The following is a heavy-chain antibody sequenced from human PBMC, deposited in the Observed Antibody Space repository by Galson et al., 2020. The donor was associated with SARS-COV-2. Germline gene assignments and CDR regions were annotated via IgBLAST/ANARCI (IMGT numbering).Heavy chain of an antibody. CDR1: GDSVSRGNYY. CDR2: IYYSGST. CDR3: ARALTDSTGRSDAFEI. J-gene: IGHJ3*02. Sequence: SETLSLTCTVSGDSVSRGNYYWSWIRPPPGQELDWIGYIYYSGSTNYNPSLKSRVTISVDTSKNQFSLKLSSVTAADTAVYYCARALTDSTGRSDAFEIGGQGKIVTVSP. D-gene: IGHD6-19*01. V-gene: IGHV4-61*01.